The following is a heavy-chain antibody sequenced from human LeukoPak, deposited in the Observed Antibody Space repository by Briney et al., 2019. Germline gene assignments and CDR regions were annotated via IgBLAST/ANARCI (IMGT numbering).Heavy chain of an antibody. CDR2: ITTGSSTI. CDR3: TRGSYGDLN. CDR1: GFTFSAYS. V-gene: IGHV3-48*02. D-gene: IGHD4-17*01. Sequence: GGSLRLSCAASGFTFSAYSMNWVRQAPGKGLEWVSYITTGSSTIYYADSVKGRFTISRDNAKNSLYLQMNSLRDEDTAVYYCTRGSYGDLNWGQGTLVTVSS. J-gene: IGHJ4*02.